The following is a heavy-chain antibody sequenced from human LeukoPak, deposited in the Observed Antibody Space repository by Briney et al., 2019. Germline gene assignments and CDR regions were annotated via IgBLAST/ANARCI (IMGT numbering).Heavy chain of an antibody. D-gene: IGHD2-8*01. CDR1: GGSFSGYY. Sequence: SETLSLTCAVYGGSFSGYYWSWIRQPPGKGLEWIGSIYYSGSTYYNPSLKSRVTISVDTSKNQFSLKLSSVTAADTAVYYCASSRTQYADAFDIWGQGTMVTVSS. CDR2: IYYSGST. V-gene: IGHV4-34*01. J-gene: IGHJ3*02. CDR3: ASSRTQYADAFDI.